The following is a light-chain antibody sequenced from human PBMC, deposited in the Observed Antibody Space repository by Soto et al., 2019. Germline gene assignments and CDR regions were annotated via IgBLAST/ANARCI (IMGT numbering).Light chain of an antibody. CDR3: QQFNSYS. Sequence: DIQMTQSPSILSASIGDRVTITCRASQTIATWVAWYQQKPGKAPRLLIYDASNLESGVPSRFSGSGSGTEFTLTISSLQPDDFGTYFCQQFNSYSFGPGTKLEIK. J-gene: IGKJ2*01. CDR2: DAS. CDR1: QTIATW. V-gene: IGKV1-5*01.